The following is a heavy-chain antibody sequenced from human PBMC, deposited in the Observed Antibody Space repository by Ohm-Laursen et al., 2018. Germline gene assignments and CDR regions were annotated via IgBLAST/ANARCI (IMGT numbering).Heavy chain of an antibody. CDR1: GESFSGFY. CDR2: INHSGNT. J-gene: IGHJ4*02. V-gene: IGHV4-34*01. CDR3: ARGGVHCYAL. D-gene: IGHD2-2*01. Sequence: TPSLTCPVYGESFSGFYWNWIRQSPGKGLEWIGEINHSGNTNYNPSLKSRVTISVDTSKNQFSLKLNSVTAADTAVYYCARGGVHCYALWGQGTLVTVSS.